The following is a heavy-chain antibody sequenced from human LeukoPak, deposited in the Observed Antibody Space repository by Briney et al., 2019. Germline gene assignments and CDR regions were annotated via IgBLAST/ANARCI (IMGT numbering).Heavy chain of an antibody. D-gene: IGHD3-3*01. V-gene: IGHV4-39*01. CDR2: ILYGGTT. CDR3: ARHRFYYGLGV. CDR1: GGSIRSDISY. J-gene: IGHJ6*02. Sequence: SETQSLTCTVSGGSIRSDISYWAWIRQPPGRGLEWIGSILYGGTTYYSPSLKSRVTISVDTSKNQFSLRLTSVTATDTAVFYCARHRFYYGLGVWGQGTTVTVTS.